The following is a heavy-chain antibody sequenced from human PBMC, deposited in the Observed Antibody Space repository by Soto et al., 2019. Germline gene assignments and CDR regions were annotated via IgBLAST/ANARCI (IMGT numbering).Heavy chain of an antibody. CDR1: GFSLSTRGVG. J-gene: IGHJ4*02. V-gene: IGHV2-5*02. CDR2: MFWDDDK. CDR3: AHRSRRYAYYFHQ. D-gene: IGHD5-12*01. Sequence: QITLKESGPTLVKPTQTLTLTCSFSGFSLSTRGVGVGWIRQPPGKALEWLALMFWDDDKWYSPSLRSRLTIPEDTSKNQVVLTKTNMDPVDTATYYCAHRSRRYAYYFHQWGQGTLVTVSS.